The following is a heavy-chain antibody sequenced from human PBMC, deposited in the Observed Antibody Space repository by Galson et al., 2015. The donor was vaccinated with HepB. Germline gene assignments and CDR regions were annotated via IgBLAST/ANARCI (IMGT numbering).Heavy chain of an antibody. D-gene: IGHD6-13*01. CDR3: ARQQQLGYFDY. J-gene: IGHJ4*02. CDR2: ISYDGSNK. Sequence: SLRLSCAASGFTFSSYAMHWVRQAPGKGLEWVAVISYDGSNKYYADSVKGRFTISRDNSKNTLYLQMNSLRAEDTAVYYCARQQQLGYFDYWGQGTLVTVSS. CDR1: GFTFSSYA. V-gene: IGHV3-30*04.